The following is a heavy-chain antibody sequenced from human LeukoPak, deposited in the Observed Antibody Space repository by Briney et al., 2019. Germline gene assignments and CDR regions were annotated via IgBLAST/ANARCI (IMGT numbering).Heavy chain of an antibody. CDR1: GLTFSSYG. V-gene: IGHV3-30*18. CDR3: AKDHSSGSYYITGRFDP. CDR2: ISYDGSNK. Sequence: PGRSLRLSCAASGLTFSSYGMHWVRQAPGKGLEWVAVISYDGSNKYYADSVKGRFTISRDNSKNSLYLQMNSLRTEDTAVYYCAKDHSSGSYYITGRFDPWGQGTLVTVSS. D-gene: IGHD3-10*01. J-gene: IGHJ5*02.